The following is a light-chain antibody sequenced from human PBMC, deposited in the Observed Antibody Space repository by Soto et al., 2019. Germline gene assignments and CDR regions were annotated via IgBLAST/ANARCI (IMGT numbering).Light chain of an antibody. Sequence: QTAVTQEPSFSVSPGGTVTLTCGLTSGSVSTSSYPSWYQQTPGQAPRTLIYSTNTRSSGVPDRFSGSILGNKAALTITGAQADDESDYYCVLYMGGGIRVFGGGTKLTVL. J-gene: IGLJ3*02. CDR3: VLYMGGGIRV. CDR2: STN. V-gene: IGLV8-61*01. CDR1: SGSVSTSSY.